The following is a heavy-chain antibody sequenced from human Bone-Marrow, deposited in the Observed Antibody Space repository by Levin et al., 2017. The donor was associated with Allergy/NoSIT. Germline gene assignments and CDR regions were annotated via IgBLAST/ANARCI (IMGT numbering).Heavy chain of an antibody. Sequence: PSETLSLTCSVTGYSISSGYYWGWIRQSPGKGLEWIGTIYQSGGTYYTSSLRSRVTISVDKSKNQFSLTLTSVTAADTAVYFCARFGASRSLSVAYYYFGMDVWGQGTTVTVSS. CDR3: ARFGASRSLSVAYYYFGMDV. CDR2: IYQSGGT. V-gene: IGHV4-38-2*02. J-gene: IGHJ6*02. CDR1: GYSISSGYY. D-gene: IGHD3-16*01.